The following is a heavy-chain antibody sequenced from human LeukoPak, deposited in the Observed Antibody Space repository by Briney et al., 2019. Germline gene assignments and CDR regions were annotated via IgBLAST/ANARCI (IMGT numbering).Heavy chain of an antibody. V-gene: IGHV4-31*03. J-gene: IGHJ4*02. CDR2: IYYSGST. D-gene: IGHD4-17*01. Sequence: SQTLFLTCTVSGGSISSDGYYWSWIRQHPGKGLEWIGYIYYSGSTYYNPSLKSRVTISVDTSKNQFSLKLSSVTAADTAVYYCARVRVDYGDYNFDYWGQGTLDTVSS. CDR3: ARVRVDYGDYNFDY. CDR1: GGSISSDGYY.